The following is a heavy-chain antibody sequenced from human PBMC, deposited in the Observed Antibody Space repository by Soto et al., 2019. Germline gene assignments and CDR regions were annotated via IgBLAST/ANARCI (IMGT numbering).Heavy chain of an antibody. CDR3: AKSRGGTANGLDV. CDR1: GFSFGDYA. J-gene: IGHJ6*02. D-gene: IGHD2-15*01. CDR2: ISWKSASI. Sequence: PGGSLRLSCAASGFSFGDYAMHWVRQAPGKGLEWVSGISWKSASIGYADSVKGRFTISRDNAKNSLYLQMNSLSAEDTALYHCAKSRGGTANGLDVWGQGTTVTVSS. V-gene: IGHV3-9*01.